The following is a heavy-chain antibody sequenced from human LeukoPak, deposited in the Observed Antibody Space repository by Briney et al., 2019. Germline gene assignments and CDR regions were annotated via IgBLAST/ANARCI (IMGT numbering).Heavy chain of an antibody. CDR1: GYTFTSYD. CDR2: MNPNSGNT. Sequence: ASVKVSRKASGYTFTSYDINWVRQATGQGLEWMGWMNPNSGNTGYAQKFQGRVTMTRSTSISTAYMELSSLRSEDTAVYYCAARKLRFLEWLSIDYWGQGTLVTVSS. V-gene: IGHV1-8*01. CDR3: AARKLRFLEWLSIDY. J-gene: IGHJ4*02. D-gene: IGHD3-3*01.